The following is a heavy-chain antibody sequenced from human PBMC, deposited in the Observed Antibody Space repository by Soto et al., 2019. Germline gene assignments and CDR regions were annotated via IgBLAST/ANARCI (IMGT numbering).Heavy chain of an antibody. Sequence: GESLKISCKGSGYNFTTYWIGWVRQMPGKGLECMGIIYPGDSDTRYSPSFQGQVTISADKSISNAYLQWSSLKASDTAMYYFVRPAAAGKYYYGMDVWGQVNTITVSS. CDR2: IYPGDSDT. CDR1: GYNFTTYW. D-gene: IGHD6-13*01. CDR3: VRPAAAGKYYYGMDV. V-gene: IGHV5-51*01. J-gene: IGHJ6*02.